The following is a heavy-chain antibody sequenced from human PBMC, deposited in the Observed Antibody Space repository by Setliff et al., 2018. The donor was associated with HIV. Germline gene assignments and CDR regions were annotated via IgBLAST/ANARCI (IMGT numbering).Heavy chain of an antibody. V-gene: IGHV1-2*02. CDR1: GYTFTSYG. Sequence: ASVKVSCKASGYTFTSYGISWVRQAPGQGLEWMGNINPHTGVTKYAEKFQGRVTMTRDTSINTIYMELSRLRSDDTAVYYCARDLRDGFEEWFSTLDDGMDVWGQGTTVTV. CDR3: ARDLRDGFEEWFSTLDDGMDV. CDR2: INPHTGVT. D-gene: IGHD3-3*01. J-gene: IGHJ6*02.